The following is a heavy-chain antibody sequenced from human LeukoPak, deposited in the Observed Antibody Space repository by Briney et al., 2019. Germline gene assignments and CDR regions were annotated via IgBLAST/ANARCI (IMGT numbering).Heavy chain of an antibody. V-gene: IGHV1-46*01. CDR2: INPSGGST. J-gene: IGHJ4*02. CDR3: ARERGFKSRIAAAGTFDY. Sequence: GASVKVSCKASGYTFTSYYTHWVRQAPGQGLEWMGIINPSGGSTSYAQKFQGRVTMTRDTSTSTVYMELSSLRSEDTAVYYCARERGFKSRIAAAGTFDYWGQGTLVTVSS. D-gene: IGHD6-13*01. CDR1: GYTFTSYY.